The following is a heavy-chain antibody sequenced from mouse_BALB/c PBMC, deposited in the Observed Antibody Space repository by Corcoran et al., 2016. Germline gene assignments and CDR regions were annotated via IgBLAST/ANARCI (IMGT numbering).Heavy chain of an antibody. V-gene: IGHV1S136*01. CDR2: IHPYNDGT. CDR3: ARLYPGIAMDY. CDR1: GYTFTSYV. Sequence: EVQLQQSGPELVKPGASVKMSCEASGYTFTSYVMHWVKQKPGQGLEWIGYIHPYNDGTKYNEKFKGKATLTSDKSSSTAYMELSSLTSEDSAVYYCARLYPGIAMDYWGQGTSVTVSS. J-gene: IGHJ4*01.